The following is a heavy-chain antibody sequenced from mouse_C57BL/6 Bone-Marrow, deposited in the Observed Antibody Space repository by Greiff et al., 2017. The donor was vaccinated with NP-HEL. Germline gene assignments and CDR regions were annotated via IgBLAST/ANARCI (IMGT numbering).Heavy chain of an antibody. Sequence: VQLQQSGPELVKPGASVKISCKASGYSFTGYSMHWVKQSSEKSLEWIGEINPSTGGPISNQKFNGKATLTVDTSSSTAYMQLKSLTSEDSAVYYSARFAIYDGYYGYWGQGTTLTVSS. V-gene: IGHV1-43*01. J-gene: IGHJ2*01. CDR1: GYSFTGYS. CDR3: ARFAIYDGYYGY. CDR2: INPSTGGP. D-gene: IGHD2-3*01.